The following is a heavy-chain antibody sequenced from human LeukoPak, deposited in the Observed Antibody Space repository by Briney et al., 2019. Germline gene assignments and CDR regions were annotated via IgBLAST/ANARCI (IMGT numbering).Heavy chain of an antibody. D-gene: IGHD1-14*01. V-gene: IGHV3-33*01. J-gene: IGHJ4*02. CDR3: ARPDGRGTQGALDY. CDR1: GFTFSSYG. Sequence: PGGSLRLSCTASGFTFSSYGMHWVRQAPGQGLEWVAVIWYDGSNKYYADSVQGRFTISRDNSKNTLYLQMNSLRAEDTAVYYCARPDGRGTQGALDYGGQRTRVSVSS. CDR2: IWYDGSNK.